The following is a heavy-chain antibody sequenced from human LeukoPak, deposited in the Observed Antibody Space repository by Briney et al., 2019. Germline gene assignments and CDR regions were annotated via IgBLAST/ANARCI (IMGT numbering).Heavy chain of an antibody. V-gene: IGHV4-34*01. D-gene: IGHD4-17*01. Sequence: PSETLSLTCAVYGGSFSGYYWSWIRQPPGKGLEWIGEINHSGSTNYNPSLKSRVTISVDTSKNQFSLKLSSVTAADMAVYYCARTTTVTRFTYWGQGTLVTVSS. J-gene: IGHJ4*02. CDR3: ARTTTVTRFTY. CDR1: GGSFSGYY. CDR2: INHSGST.